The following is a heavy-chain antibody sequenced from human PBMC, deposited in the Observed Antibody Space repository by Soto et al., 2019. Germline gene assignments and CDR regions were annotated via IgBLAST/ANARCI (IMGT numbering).Heavy chain of an antibody. V-gene: IGHV3-33*01. CDR1: GFTFSSYG. CDR2: IWYDGSNK. Sequence: GGSLRLSCAASGFTFSSYGMHWVRQAPGKGLEWVAVIWYDGSNKYYADSVKGRFTISRDNSKNTLYLQMNSLRAEDTAVYYCARDAMYGSGSYYMGYWGQGTLVTVSS. J-gene: IGHJ4*02. CDR3: ARDAMYGSGSYYMGY. D-gene: IGHD3-10*01.